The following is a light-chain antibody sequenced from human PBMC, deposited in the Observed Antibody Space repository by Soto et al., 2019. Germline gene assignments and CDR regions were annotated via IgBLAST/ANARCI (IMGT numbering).Light chain of an antibody. J-gene: IGKJ1*01. CDR3: QQYYNYSPRP. CDR1: QSISRW. CDR2: DAF. V-gene: IGKV1-5*01. Sequence: DIQMTQSPSTLSASVGDRVTITCRASQSISRWLAWYQQTPGQAPKLLIYDAFSLKSGVPSRFSGYGSGTEFTLTINSLQPDDFATYYCQQYYNYSPRPFGQGTKVEVK.